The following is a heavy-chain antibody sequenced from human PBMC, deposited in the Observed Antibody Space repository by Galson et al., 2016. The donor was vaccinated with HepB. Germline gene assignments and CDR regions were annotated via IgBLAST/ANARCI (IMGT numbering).Heavy chain of an antibody. Sequence: SVKVSCKASGYAFTRYGISWVRQAPGQGLGWMGWINTDNGNTKYAQKLQGRVTMTTDTSTSTAYMELWSLRSDDTAMYYCAKDYDSSGYYFGPYSYYYGMDVWGQGTTVTVSS. CDR3: AKDYDSSGYYFGPYSYYYGMDV. CDR2: INTDNGNT. D-gene: IGHD3-22*01. J-gene: IGHJ6*02. CDR1: GYAFTRYG. V-gene: IGHV1-18*01.